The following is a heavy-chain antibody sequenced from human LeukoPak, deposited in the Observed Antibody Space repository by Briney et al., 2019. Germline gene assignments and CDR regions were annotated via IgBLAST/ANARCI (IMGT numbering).Heavy chain of an antibody. CDR3: ARDLDIVVVVAATPEAFDI. Sequence: PGRSLRLSCAASGFTFSSYAMHWVRQAPGKGLEWVAVISYDGSNKYYADSVKGRFTISRDNSKNTLYLQMNSLRAEDMAVYYCARDLDIVVVVAATPEAFDIWGQGTMVTVSS. J-gene: IGHJ3*02. CDR1: GFTFSSYA. V-gene: IGHV3-30-3*01. CDR2: ISYDGSNK. D-gene: IGHD2-15*01.